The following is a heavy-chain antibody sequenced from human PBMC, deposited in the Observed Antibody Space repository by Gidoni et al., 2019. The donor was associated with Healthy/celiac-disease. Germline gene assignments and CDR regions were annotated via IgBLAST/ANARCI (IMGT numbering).Heavy chain of an antibody. CDR2: IGTAGDT. D-gene: IGHD6-19*01. CDR1: GFTFSSYD. Sequence: EVQLVESGGGLVQPGASLSLPCAASGFTFSSYDMHWVRQATGKGLEWVPAIGTAGDTYYPGSVKGRFTISRENAKNSLYLQMNSLRAGDTAVYYCARASSGWYFDYWGQGTLVTVSS. CDR3: ARASSGWYFDY. J-gene: IGHJ4*02. V-gene: IGHV3-13*01.